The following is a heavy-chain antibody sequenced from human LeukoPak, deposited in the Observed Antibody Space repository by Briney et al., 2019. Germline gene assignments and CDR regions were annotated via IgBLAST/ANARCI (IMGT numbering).Heavy chain of an antibody. D-gene: IGHD6-19*01. CDR3: ARGPPAGSGLIWYFDL. Sequence: SETLSLTCAVYGGSFSGYYRSWIRQPPGKGLEWIGEINHSGSTNYNPSLKSRVTISVDTSKNQFSLKLSSVTAADTAVYYCARGPPAGSGLIWYFDLWGRGTLVTVSS. J-gene: IGHJ2*01. CDR1: GGSFSGYY. V-gene: IGHV4-34*01. CDR2: INHSGST.